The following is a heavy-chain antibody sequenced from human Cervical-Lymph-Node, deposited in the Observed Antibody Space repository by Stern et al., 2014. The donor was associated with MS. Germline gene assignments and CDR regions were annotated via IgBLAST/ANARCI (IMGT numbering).Heavy chain of an antibody. Sequence: QVQLGQSGAEVKKPGSSVNVSCKASGGTFSSSYAVSWVRQAPGQGLEWMGRIIPILGLANYALKFQTRLTITADKSTSTVFMELSSLTSEDTAVYFCARGIVSNRPAATLHNLFDPWGQGTLVTVSS. V-gene: IGHV1-69*09. D-gene: IGHD2-15*01. CDR2: IIPILGLA. CDR3: ARGIVSNRPAATLHNLFDP. J-gene: IGHJ5*02. CDR1: GGTFSSSYA.